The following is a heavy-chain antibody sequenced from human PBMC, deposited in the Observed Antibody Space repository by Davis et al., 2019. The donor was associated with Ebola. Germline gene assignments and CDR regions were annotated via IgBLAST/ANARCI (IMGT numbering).Heavy chain of an antibody. D-gene: IGHD3-22*01. Sequence: MPSETLSLSCTVSGGSISSSSYYWGWIRQPPGMGLEWIRSLYYSGFTNYNPSLKSRVTTSIDTSKNEFSLKLTSVTAADTAVYYCARSAAQYFYDGSNYHSTAGTDFDYWGQGTLVTVSS. CDR1: GGSISSSSYY. CDR3: ARSAAQYFYDGSNYHSTAGTDFDY. J-gene: IGHJ4*02. CDR2: LYYSGFT. V-gene: IGHV4-61*05.